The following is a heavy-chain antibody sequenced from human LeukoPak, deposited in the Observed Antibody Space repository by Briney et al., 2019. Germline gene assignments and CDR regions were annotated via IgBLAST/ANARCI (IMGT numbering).Heavy chain of an antibody. CDR2: ISYDGSNK. CDR3: AKDQYSSSSWYYGAFDI. CDR1: GFTLSSYE. J-gene: IGHJ3*02. D-gene: IGHD6-13*01. V-gene: IGHV3-30*18. Sequence: GGSLRLSCIVSGFTLSSYEMSWIRQAPGKGLEWVAVISYDGSNKYYADSVKGRFTISRDNSKNTLYLQMNSLRAEDTAVYYCAKDQYSSSSWYYGAFDIWGQGTMVTVSS.